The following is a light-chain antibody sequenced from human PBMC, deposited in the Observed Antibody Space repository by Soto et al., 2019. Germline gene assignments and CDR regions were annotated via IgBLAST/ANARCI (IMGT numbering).Light chain of an antibody. CDR2: DVS. CDR1: SSDVGGYNY. V-gene: IGLV2-11*01. J-gene: IGLJ2*01. Sequence: QSVLTQPRSVSGSPGQSVTISCTGTSSDVGGYNYVSWYQQHPGKAPKLMIYDVSKRPSGVPDRFSGSKSGNTASLTISGLQGEDEADYYCCSYAGSYTLVFGGGTNLTVL. CDR3: CSYAGSYTLV.